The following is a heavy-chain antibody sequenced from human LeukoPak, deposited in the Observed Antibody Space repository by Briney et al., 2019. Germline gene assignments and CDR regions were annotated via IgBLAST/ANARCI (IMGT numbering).Heavy chain of an antibody. J-gene: IGHJ6*03. CDR1: GFTFSSYA. Sequence: PGGSLRLSCAASGFTFSSYAMSWVRQAPGTGLEWVSAISGSGGSTYYADSVKGRFTISRDNSKNTLYLQMNSLRAEDTAVYYCAKGNYVGYYYYYMDVWGKGTTVTVSS. CDR3: AKGNYVGYYYYYMDV. V-gene: IGHV3-23*01. D-gene: IGHD4-11*01. CDR2: ISGSGGST.